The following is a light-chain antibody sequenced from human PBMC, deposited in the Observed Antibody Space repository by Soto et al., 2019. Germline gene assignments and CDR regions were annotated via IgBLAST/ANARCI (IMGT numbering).Light chain of an antibody. V-gene: IGKV3-11*01. CDR3: QQRSNWPPIT. Sequence: EIVLTQSPATLSLSLGERATLSCRASQSVSSYLAWYQQKPGQAPRLLIYDASIRATGVPARFSGSGSGTDFTLTISTLEPEDFALYYCQQRSNWPPITFGQGTRLEIK. CDR1: QSVSSY. CDR2: DAS. J-gene: IGKJ5*01.